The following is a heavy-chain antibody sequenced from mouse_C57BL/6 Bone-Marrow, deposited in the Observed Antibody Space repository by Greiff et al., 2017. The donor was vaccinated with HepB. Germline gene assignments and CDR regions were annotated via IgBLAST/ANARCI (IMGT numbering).Heavy chain of an antibody. CDR2: IDPDTGGT. CDR1: GYTFTDYY. V-gene: IGHV1-15*01. CDR3: TRENYYGSWAGFAY. Sequence: VQLKQSGAELVRPGASVTLSCKASGYTFTDYYMHWVKQTPVQGLDWIGAIDPDTGGTAYNQKFKGKAILTADKSSSTAYMELRSLTSEDSAVYYCTRENYYGSWAGFAYWGQGTLVTVSA. D-gene: IGHD1-1*01. J-gene: IGHJ3*01.